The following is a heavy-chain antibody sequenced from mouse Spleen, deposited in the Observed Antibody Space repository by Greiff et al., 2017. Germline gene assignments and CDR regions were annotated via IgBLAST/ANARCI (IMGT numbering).Heavy chain of an antibody. V-gene: IGHV1-69*01. CDR1: GYTFTSYW. Sequence: QVQLKQPGAELVMPGASVKLSCKASGYTFTSYWMHWVKQRPGQGLEWIGEIDPSDSYTNYNQKFKGKATLTVDKSSSTAYMQLSSLTSEDSAVYYCARSDYRYDDPYYFDYWGQGTTLTVSS. D-gene: IGHD2-14*01. CDR2: IDPSDSYT. CDR3: ARSDYRYDDPYYFDY. J-gene: IGHJ2*01.